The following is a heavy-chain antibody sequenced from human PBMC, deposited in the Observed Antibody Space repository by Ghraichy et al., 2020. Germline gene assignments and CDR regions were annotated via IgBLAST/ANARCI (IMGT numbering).Heavy chain of an antibody. D-gene: IGHD3-10*01. J-gene: IGHJ3*02. CDR2: IYYSGST. CDR3: AREGDYYGSGMPMRAFDI. CDR1: GGSISSYY. V-gene: IGHV4-59*01. Sequence: SETLSLTCTVSGGSISSYYWSWIRQPPGKGLEWIGYIYYSGSTNYNPSLKSRVTISVDTSKNQFSLKLSSVTAADTAVYYCAREGDYYGSGMPMRAFDIWGQGTMVTVSS.